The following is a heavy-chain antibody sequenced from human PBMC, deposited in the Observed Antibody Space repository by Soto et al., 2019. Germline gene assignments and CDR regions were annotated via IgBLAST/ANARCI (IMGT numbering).Heavy chain of an antibody. J-gene: IGHJ4*02. Sequence: SVKVSCKASGATFSSYAISWVRQAPGQGLEWMGGIIPIFGTANYAQKFQGRVTITADESTSTAYMGLSSLRSEDTAVYYCAREASSSGYTYYFAYWGQGTLVTVSS. CDR2: IIPIFGTA. CDR3: AREASSSGYTYYFAY. CDR1: GATFSSYA. V-gene: IGHV1-69*13. D-gene: IGHD6-25*01.